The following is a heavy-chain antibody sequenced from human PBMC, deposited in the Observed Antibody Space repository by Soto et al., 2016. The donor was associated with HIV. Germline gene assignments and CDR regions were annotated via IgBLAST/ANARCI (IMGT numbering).Heavy chain of an antibody. CDR3: ARDRLPLRATYDG. V-gene: IGHV3-7*04. CDR1: GFTFTRYW. D-gene: IGHD5-12*01. J-gene: IGHJ4*02. CDR2: IKQDGSEK. Sequence: EVQLVESGGGLVQPGGSLRLSRAASGFTFTRYWMSWVRQAPGKGLEWVANIKQDGSEKYYVDSVKGRFTISRDNAKNSLYLQMNSLRAEDTAVYYCARDRLPLRATYDGWGQGTLGHRLL.